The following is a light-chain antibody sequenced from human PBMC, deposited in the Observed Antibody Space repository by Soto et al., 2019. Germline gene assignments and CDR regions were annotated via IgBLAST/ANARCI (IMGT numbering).Light chain of an antibody. CDR3: QQYGSSPLSP. CDR1: QSVSSSY. Sequence: EIVLTQSPGTLSLSPGERATLSCRASQSVSSSYLAWYQQKPGQAPMLLIYGASSRATGIPDRFSGSGSGTDFTLTISRLEPEDFAVYYCQQYGSSPLSPFAGGTKLDI. V-gene: IGKV3-20*01. CDR2: GAS. J-gene: IGKJ4*01.